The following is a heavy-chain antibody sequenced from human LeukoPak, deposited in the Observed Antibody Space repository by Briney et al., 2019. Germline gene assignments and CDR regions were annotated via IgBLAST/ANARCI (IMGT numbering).Heavy chain of an antibody. CDR3: ARVQYYYGSGSYMAFDI. Sequence: SETLSLTCTVSGGSISSGDYYWSWVRQPPGKGLEWIGYIYYSGSTYYNPSLKSRVTISVDTSKNQFSRTLSSVTAADTAVYYCARVQYYYGSGSYMAFDIWGQGTMVTVSS. CDR1: GGSISSGDYY. J-gene: IGHJ3*02. V-gene: IGHV4-30-4*01. D-gene: IGHD3-10*01. CDR2: IYYSGST.